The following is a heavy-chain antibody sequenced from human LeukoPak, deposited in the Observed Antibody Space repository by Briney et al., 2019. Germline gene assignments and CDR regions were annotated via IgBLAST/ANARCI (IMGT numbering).Heavy chain of an antibody. Sequence: PGGSLRLSCAASGFTFNSYGMHWVRQAPGKGLDWVALISSDVSNKYYADSVKGRFTISRDNAKNSLYLQMNSLRAEDTAVYYCARGEYGSGSYHIDYWGQGTLVTVSS. V-gene: IGHV3-30*03. CDR2: ISSDVSNK. CDR3: ARGEYGSGSYHIDY. CDR1: GFTFNSYG. D-gene: IGHD3-10*01. J-gene: IGHJ4*02.